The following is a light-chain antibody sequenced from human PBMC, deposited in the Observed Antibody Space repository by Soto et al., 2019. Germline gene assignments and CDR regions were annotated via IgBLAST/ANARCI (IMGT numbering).Light chain of an antibody. CDR3: AASDDSLTGRVV. J-gene: IGLJ2*01. V-gene: IGLV1-47*01. Sequence: QSVLTQPPSASGTPGQRVTISCSGSSSNIGSNYVYWYQQLPGTAPKLLIYRNNQRPSGVPDRFSGSKSGTSASLAISGLRSEDEADYYCAASDDSLTGRVVFGGGTKVTVL. CDR1: SSNIGSNY. CDR2: RNN.